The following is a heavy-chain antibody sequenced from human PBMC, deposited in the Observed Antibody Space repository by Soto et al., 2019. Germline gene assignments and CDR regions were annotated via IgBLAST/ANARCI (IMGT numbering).Heavy chain of an antibody. V-gene: IGHV4-34*01. CDR1: GGSFSGYY. CDR2: INHSGST. D-gene: IGHD6-19*01. CDR3: AMIRVRQWLVLRDY. J-gene: IGHJ4*02. Sequence: QVQLQQWGAGLLKPSETLSLTCAVYGGSFSGYYWSGIRQPPGKGLEWIGEINHSGSTNYNPSLKSRVTISVDTSKNQYSLKLSSVTAADTAVYYCAMIRVRQWLVLRDYWGQGTLVTVSS.